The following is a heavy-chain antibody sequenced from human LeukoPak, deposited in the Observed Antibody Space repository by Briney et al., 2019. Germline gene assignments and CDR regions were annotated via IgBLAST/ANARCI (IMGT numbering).Heavy chain of an antibody. CDR2: IRYDGSNK. V-gene: IGHV3-30*02. D-gene: IGHD3-3*01. J-gene: IGHJ4*02. CDR1: GFTFSSYG. CDR3: ATYYDFWSGYYLGY. Sequence: PGGSLRLSCAASGFTFSSYGMHWVRQAPGKGLEWVAFIRYDGSNKCYADSVKGRFTISRDNSKNTLYLQMNSLRAEDTAVYYCATYYDFWSGYYLGYWGQGTLVTVSS.